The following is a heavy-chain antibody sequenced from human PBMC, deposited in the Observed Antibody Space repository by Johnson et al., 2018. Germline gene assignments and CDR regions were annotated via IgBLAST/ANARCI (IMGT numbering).Heavy chain of an antibody. CDR1: GFTFTNYG. D-gene: IGHD1-1*01. J-gene: IGHJ3*02. Sequence: QVQLVESGGGVVQPGRSLRLSCAASGFTFTNYGMQWVRQAPGKGLDWVAVVSSDGSTSYYADSVKGRFTISSDNSKNTLYLQLNSLRPEDTPVYYCAKENFATGNFFSEALDIWGQGTTVTVSS. CDR2: VSSDGSTS. CDR3: AKENFATGNFFSEALDI. V-gene: IGHV3-30*18.